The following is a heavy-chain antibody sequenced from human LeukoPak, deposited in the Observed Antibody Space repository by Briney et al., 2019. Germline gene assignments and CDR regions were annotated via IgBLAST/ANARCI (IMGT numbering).Heavy chain of an antibody. CDR2: ISASGEIL. CDR3: IPPAAELQRVITTTYFQH. J-gene: IGHJ1*01. D-gene: IGHD3-22*01. Sequence: GGSLRLTCVAAGSTFSDYDMYWVRQAPGKGLEWVAYISASGEILYYAASVKGRFTISRDNANRSVYLRMNSLRVEDTATYYCIPPAAELQRVITTTYFQHWGQGAPVTVSS. CDR1: GSTFSDYD. V-gene: IGHV3-48*03.